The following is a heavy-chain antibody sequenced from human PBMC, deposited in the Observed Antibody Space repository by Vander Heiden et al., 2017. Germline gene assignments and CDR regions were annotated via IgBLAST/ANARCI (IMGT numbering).Heavy chain of an antibody. V-gene: IGHV1-2*02. CDR3: ARAPVLTGDRWPLASDY. D-gene: IGHD7-27*01. CDR2: INPNSGGT. J-gene: IGHJ4*02. CDR1: GYTFTGYY. Sequence: QVQLVQSGAEVKKPGASVKVSCKAYGYTFTGYYMHWVRQAPGQGLEWMGWINPNSGGTNYEKKLQGGVTMTRDTSISTAYMEMSRLRSEDTAVYYCARAPVLTGDRWPLASDYWGQGTLVTVSS.